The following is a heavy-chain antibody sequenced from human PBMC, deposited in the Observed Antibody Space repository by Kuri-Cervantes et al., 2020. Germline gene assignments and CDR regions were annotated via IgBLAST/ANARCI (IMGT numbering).Heavy chain of an antibody. CDR1: GFTFSSYA. J-gene: IGHJ4*02. Sequence: GGSLRLSCAASGFTFSSYAMSWVRQAPGKGLEWVSAISGSGGSTYYADSVKGRFTISRDNSKNTLYMEMNRVKTDDTAVYFCMVAASTTDYWGQGTLVTVSS. D-gene: IGHD6-13*01. CDR3: MVAASTTDY. CDR2: ISGSGGST. V-gene: IGHV3-23*01.